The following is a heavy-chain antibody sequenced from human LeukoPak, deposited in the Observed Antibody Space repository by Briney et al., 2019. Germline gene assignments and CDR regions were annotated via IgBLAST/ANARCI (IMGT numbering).Heavy chain of an antibody. J-gene: IGHJ6*03. D-gene: IGHD3-22*01. CDR1: GFTFSSYG. CDR2: ISGSGGST. CDR3: AKRTHYYDSSGYYLSYDYYYYMDV. V-gene: IGHV3-23*01. Sequence: GGSLGLSCAASGFTFSSYGMSWVRQAPGKGLEWVSGISGSGGSTYYADSVKGRFTISRDNSKNTLYLQMNSLRAEDTAVYYCAKRTHYYDSSGYYLSYDYYYYMDVWGKGTTVTISS.